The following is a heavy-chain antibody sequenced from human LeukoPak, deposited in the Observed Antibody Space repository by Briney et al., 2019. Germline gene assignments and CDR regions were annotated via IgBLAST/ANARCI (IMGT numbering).Heavy chain of an antibody. D-gene: IGHD6-19*01. CDR2: INPNSGGT. CDR3: AREGEVTAVAGPNWFDP. CDR1: GYTFTNYY. V-gene: IGHV1-2*02. J-gene: IGHJ5*02. Sequence: ASVKVSCKASGYTFTNYYMHWVRQAPGQGLEWMGWINPNSGGTNYAQKFQGRVTMTRDTSISTAYMELSRLRSDDTAVYYCAREGEVTAVAGPNWFDPWGQGTLVTVSS.